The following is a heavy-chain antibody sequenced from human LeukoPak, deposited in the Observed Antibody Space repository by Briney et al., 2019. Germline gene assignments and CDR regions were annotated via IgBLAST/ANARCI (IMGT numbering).Heavy chain of an antibody. CDR3: ARRRWASSNVDY. Sequence: SETLSLTCTVSGGSISSSDYSWGWIRQPPGKGLEWIGCIYYSGSTYYNPSLKSRVTISLDTSKNQFSLKLRSVTAADTAVYYCARRRWASSNVDYWGQGALVTVSS. CDR1: GGSISSSDYS. D-gene: IGHD1-1*01. V-gene: IGHV4-39*01. CDR2: IYYSGST. J-gene: IGHJ4*02.